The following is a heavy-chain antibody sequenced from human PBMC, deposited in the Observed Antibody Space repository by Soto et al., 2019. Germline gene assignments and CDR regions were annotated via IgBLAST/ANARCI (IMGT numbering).Heavy chain of an antibody. CDR2: ISGSGGST. CDR1: GFTFSSYA. Sequence: GGSLRLSCAASGFTFSSYAMSWVRQAPGKGLEWVSAISGSGGSTYYADSVKGRFTISRDNSKNTLYLQMNSLRAEDTAVYYCAKQGYDILTGYYPPDYWGQGTLVTVSS. J-gene: IGHJ4*02. CDR3: AKQGYDILTGYYPPDY. D-gene: IGHD3-9*01. V-gene: IGHV3-23*01.